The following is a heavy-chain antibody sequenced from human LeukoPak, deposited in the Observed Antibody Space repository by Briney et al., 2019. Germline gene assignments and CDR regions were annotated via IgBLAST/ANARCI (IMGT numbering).Heavy chain of an antibody. CDR3: ARVGYSYGHYYYYGMDV. CDR2: INHSGST. V-gene: IGHV4-34*01. D-gene: IGHD5-18*01. CDR1: GGSFSGYY. Sequence: SEPLSLTCAVYGGSFSGYYWSWLRQPPGKGLEWIGEINHSGSTNYNPSLKSRVTISVDTSKNQFSLKLSSVTAADTAVYYCARVGYSYGHYYYYGMDVWGQGTTVTVSS. J-gene: IGHJ6*02.